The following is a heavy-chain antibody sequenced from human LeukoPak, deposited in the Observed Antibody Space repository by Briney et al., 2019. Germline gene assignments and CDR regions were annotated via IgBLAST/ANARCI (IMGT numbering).Heavy chain of an antibody. CDR3: ARRRTNYYYHYGMDV. V-gene: IGHV3-74*01. CDR2: IKSDGSST. Sequence: GGSLRLSCTASGFSFSGHWMHWVRQAPGKGLVWVSRIKSDGSSTSYADSVKGRFTISRDNAKNTLYLQMKSLRAEDSGVYYCARRRTNYYYHYGMDVWGQGTTVTVSS. CDR1: GFSFSGHW. J-gene: IGHJ6*02.